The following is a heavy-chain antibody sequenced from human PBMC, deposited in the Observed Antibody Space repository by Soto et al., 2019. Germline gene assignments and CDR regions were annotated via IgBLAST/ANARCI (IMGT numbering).Heavy chain of an antibody. D-gene: IGHD2-2*01. CDR3: ARGGVVPAASPFDY. CDR2: INHSGST. V-gene: IGHV4-34*01. J-gene: IGHJ4*02. Sequence: SETLSLTCAVYGGSFSGYYWSWIRQPPGKGLEWIREINHSGSTNYNPSLKSRVTISVDTSKNQFSLKLSSVTAADTAVYYCARGGVVPAASPFDYWGQGTLVTVSS. CDR1: GGSFSGYY.